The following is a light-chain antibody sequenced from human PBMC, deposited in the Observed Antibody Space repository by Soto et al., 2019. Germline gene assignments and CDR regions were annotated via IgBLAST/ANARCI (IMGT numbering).Light chain of an antibody. CDR2: EVS. Sequence: QSALTQPASVSGSPGQSIAISCTGTNSDVGGYNYVSWYQHHPGKAPKLMIYEVSNRPSGVSNRFSGSKSGNTASLTISGLQSVDGANYYCSSYTTSTTWVFGGGTKLPVL. V-gene: IGLV2-14*01. CDR3: SSYTTSTTWV. CDR1: NSDVGGYNY. J-gene: IGLJ3*02.